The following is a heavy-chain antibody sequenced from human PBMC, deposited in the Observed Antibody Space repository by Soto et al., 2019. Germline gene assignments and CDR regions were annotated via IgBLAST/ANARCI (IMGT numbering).Heavy chain of an antibody. D-gene: IGHD6-19*01. CDR3: ARLAVAGTLYYYGMDV. Sequence: GGSLKISCKGSGYSFTSYWISWVRQMPGKGLEWMGRIDPSDSYTNYSPSFQGHVTISADKSISTAYLQWSSLKASDTAMYYCARLAVAGTLYYYGMDVWGQGTTVTVSS. CDR2: IDPSDSYT. J-gene: IGHJ6*02. CDR1: GYSFTSYW. V-gene: IGHV5-10-1*01.